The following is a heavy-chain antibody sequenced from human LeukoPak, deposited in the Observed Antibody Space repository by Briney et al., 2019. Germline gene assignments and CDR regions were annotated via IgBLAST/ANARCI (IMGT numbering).Heavy chain of an antibody. J-gene: IGHJ6*03. Sequence: TGGSLRLSCAASGFTFSSYSMNWVRQAPGKGLEWVANIKQDGSEKYYVDSVKGRFTISRDNAKNSLYLQMNSLRAEDTAVYYCAKDGAGGSGGNMDVWGKGTTVTVSS. CDR3: AKDGAGGSGGNMDV. CDR2: IKQDGSEK. D-gene: IGHD3-10*01. CDR1: GFTFSSYS. V-gene: IGHV3-7*01.